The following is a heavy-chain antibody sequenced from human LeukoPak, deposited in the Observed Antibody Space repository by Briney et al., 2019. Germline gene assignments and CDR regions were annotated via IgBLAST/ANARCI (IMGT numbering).Heavy chain of an antibody. D-gene: IGHD5-18*01. CDR1: GFNFSIHD. V-gene: IGHV3-23*01. Sequence: PGGSLRLSCEVTGFNFSIHDMSWIRQAPGKGLQWVSGISGSGRRTYYADSVRGRFTISRDDSKTTLYLQTNSLSAADTAMYYCARGLAMVTSWGQGSLVTVFS. CDR2: ISGSGRRT. CDR3: ARGLAMVTS. J-gene: IGHJ5*02.